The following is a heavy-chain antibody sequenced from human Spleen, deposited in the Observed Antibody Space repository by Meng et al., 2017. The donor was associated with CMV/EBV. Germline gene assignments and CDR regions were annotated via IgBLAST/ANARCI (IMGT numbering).Heavy chain of an antibody. J-gene: IGHJ4*02. CDR1: GYTFTSYD. CDR3: ARGDPVGATISY. D-gene: IGHD1-26*01. CDR2: MNPNSGNT. V-gene: IGHV1-8*01. Sequence: CKASGYTFTSYDINLVRQATGQGLEWMGWMNPNSGNTGYAQKFQGRVTITRNTSISTAYMELSSLRSEDTAVYYCARGDPVGATISYWGQGTLVTVSS.